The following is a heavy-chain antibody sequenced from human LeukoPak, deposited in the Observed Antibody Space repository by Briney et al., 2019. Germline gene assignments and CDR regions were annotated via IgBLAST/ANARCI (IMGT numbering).Heavy chain of an antibody. Sequence: SETLSLTCTVSGGSISSYYWSWIRQPPGKGLEWIGYIYCSGSTNYNPSLKSRVTISVDTSKNQFSLKLSSVTAADTAVYYCARLESCSSTSCRYGDYYYYMDVWGKGTTVTVSS. D-gene: IGHD2-2*01. J-gene: IGHJ6*03. CDR1: GGSISSYY. CDR2: IYCSGST. V-gene: IGHV4-59*01. CDR3: ARLESCSSTSCRYGDYYYYMDV.